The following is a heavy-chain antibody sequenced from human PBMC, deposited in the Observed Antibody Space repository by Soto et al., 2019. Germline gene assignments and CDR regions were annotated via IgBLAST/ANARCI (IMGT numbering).Heavy chain of an antibody. V-gene: IGHV3-74*03. CDR1: GFTFSSYW. CDR3: ARDTLGGAYDFCH. J-gene: IGHJ4*02. D-gene: IGHD3-3*01. Sequence: GGSLRLSCAASGFTFSSYWMNWVRQAPGKGLVFVSGINSGGSVYADSVKGRFTISRDTAKNTLYLDMNSLRVGDTAVYYCARDTLGGAYDFCHGGQGAQVTVSS. CDR2: INSGGS.